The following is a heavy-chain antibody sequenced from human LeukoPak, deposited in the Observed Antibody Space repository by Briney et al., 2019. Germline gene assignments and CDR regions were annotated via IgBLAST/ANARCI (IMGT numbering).Heavy chain of an antibody. CDR1: GLTFSSSW. V-gene: IGHV3-7*01. D-gene: IGHD2/OR15-2a*01. CDR2: INPDGNKK. J-gene: IGHJ4*02. Sequence: GGSLRLSCAVSGLTFSSSWMDWVRQAPGKGLEWVASINPDGNKKYSADSVKGRFTISRDNAKNTVYLQMNSLRAEDTAVYYCVSFYETYWGRGTLVTVSS. CDR3: VSFYETY.